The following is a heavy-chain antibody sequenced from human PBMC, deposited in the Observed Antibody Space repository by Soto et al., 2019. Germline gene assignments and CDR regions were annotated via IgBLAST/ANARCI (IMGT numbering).Heavy chain of an antibody. CDR2: IWYDGSNK. V-gene: IGHV3-33*01. CDR1: GFTFSSYG. D-gene: IGHD6-6*01. J-gene: IGHJ6*02. Sequence: PGGSLRLSCAASGFTFSSYGMHWVRQAPGKGLEWVAVIWYDGSNKYYADSVKGRFTISRDNSKNTLYLQMNSLRAEDTAVYYCASSFSYQEARRSLWEGTPRYYYYGMDVWGQGTTVTVSS. CDR3: ASSFSYQEARRSLWEGTPRYYYYGMDV.